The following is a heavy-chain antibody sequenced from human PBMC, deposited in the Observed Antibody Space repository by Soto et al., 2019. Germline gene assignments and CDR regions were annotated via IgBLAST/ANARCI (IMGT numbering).Heavy chain of an antibody. D-gene: IGHD5-12*01. CDR2: IYYSGST. CDR3: AGFSGYEYYFDY. CDR1: GGSISSSSYY. V-gene: IGHV4-39*01. Sequence: QLLASGPGLVKPSETLSLTCTVSGGSISSSSYYWGWIRQPPGKGLEWIGSIYYSGSTYYNPSLKSRVTISVDTSKNQFSLKLSSVTAADTAVYYCAGFSGYEYYFDYWGQGTLVTVSS. J-gene: IGHJ4*02.